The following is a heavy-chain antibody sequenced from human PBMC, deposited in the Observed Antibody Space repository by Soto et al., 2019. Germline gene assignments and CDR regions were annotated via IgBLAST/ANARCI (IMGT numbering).Heavy chain of an antibody. CDR3: TRETLSAGGYDILTGYSTEPYYFDH. CDR1: VGSFSGYY. CDR2: INHSGST. J-gene: IGHJ4*02. V-gene: IGHV4-34*01. D-gene: IGHD3-9*01. Sequence: SETLSLTCAVYVGSFSGYYWSWIRQPPGKGLEWIAEINHSGSTNYNPSLKTRVTISVDTSKNHFFLQLSSVTAADTAVYYCTRETLSAGGYDILTGYSTEPYYFDHWGQGTLVTVSS.